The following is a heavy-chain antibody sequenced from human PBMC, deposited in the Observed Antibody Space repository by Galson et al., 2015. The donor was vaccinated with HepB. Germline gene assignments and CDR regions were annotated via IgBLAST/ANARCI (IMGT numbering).Heavy chain of an antibody. CDR3: AKAITMVRGVINYYYYYMDV. CDR2: ISGSGGST. V-gene: IGHV3-23*01. D-gene: IGHD3-10*01. Sequence: SLRLSCAASGFTFSSYAMSRVRQAPGKGLEWVSAISGSGGSTYYADSVKGRFTISRDNSKNTLYLQMNSLRAEDTAVYYCAKAITMVRGVINYYYYYMDVWGKGTTVTVSS. J-gene: IGHJ6*03. CDR1: GFTFSSYA.